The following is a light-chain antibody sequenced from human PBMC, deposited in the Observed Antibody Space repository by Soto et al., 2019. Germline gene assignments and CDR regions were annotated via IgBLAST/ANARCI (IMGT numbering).Light chain of an antibody. CDR2: EVD. CDR1: SSDVGGYHY. CDR3: GSYTSSSTPWV. J-gene: IGLJ3*02. Sequence: QSALTQPASVSGSPGQSITISCTGTSSDVGGYHYVSWYQQHPGKAPKLIIYEVDNRPSGVSDRFSASKSGNTASLTISGLPAYDEADYYCGSYTSSSTPWVFGGGTKVTVL. V-gene: IGLV2-14*01.